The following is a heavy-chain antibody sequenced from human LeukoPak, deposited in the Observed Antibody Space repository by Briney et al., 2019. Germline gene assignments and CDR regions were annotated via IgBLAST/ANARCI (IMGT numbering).Heavy chain of an antibody. CDR2: MYQTGSS. V-gene: IGHV4-38-2*02. Sequence: SETLSLTCSVSGYSIGSGHYWGWIRQPPGKGLEWIGSMYQTGSSYYSPSLKSRVTISLDTSKNQISLKLTFVTAADTAFYFCAREDVVAQGTFDYWGQGALVTVSS. J-gene: IGHJ4*02. CDR3: AREDVVAQGTFDY. D-gene: IGHD2-21*01. CDR1: GYSIGSGHY.